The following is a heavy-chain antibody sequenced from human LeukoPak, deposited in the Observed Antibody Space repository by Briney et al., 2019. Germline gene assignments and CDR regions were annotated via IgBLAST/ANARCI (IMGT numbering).Heavy chain of an antibody. CDR2: IYVTGA. V-gene: IGHV4-59*08. Sequence: SETLSLTCTVSGGSIGTYYWSWIRQSPGKGLEWIGYIYVTGARYNPYLPSRGTISVDRARNQFFLQMSCVTAADTAVYYCARHIGGGIEDMDVWGKGTKVSVSS. CDR1: GGSIGTYY. D-gene: IGHD3-16*02. J-gene: IGHJ6*03. CDR3: ARHIGGGIEDMDV.